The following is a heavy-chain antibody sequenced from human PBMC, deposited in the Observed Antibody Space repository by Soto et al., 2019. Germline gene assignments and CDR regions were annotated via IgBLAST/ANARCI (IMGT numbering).Heavy chain of an antibody. V-gene: IGHV3-30*18. CDR2: ISHDGSKT. J-gene: IGHJ4*02. CDR3: AKGDLDTSMAMAFDN. Sequence: QVQLVESGGGVVQPGRSLRLSCAASGFTFRSYGLHWVRQAPGKGLEWVAVISHDGSKTYYTGSVEGRFTISRDNFKNTLYLQMDILRTEDTGMYYCAKGDLDTSMAMAFDNWGQGTLVTVSS. D-gene: IGHD5-18*01. CDR1: GFTFRSYG.